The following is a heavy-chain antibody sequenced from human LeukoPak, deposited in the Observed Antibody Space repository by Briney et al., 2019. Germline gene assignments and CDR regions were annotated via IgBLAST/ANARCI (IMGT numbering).Heavy chain of an antibody. CDR1: GFTFSSYW. V-gene: IGHV3-7*01. J-gene: IGHJ5*02. CDR3: AGGGFYYNDSSGYYGFDP. Sequence: GGSLRLSCAASGFTFSSYWMSWVRQAPGKGLEWVANIKQDGSEKYYVDSVKGRFTISRDNAKNSLYLQMNSLRAEDTAVYYCAGGGFYYNDSSGYYGFDPWGQGTLVTVSS. D-gene: IGHD3-22*01. CDR2: IKQDGSEK.